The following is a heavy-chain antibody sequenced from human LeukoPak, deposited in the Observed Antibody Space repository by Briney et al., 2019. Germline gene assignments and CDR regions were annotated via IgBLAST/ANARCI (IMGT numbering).Heavy chain of an antibody. V-gene: IGHV4-59*01. CDR3: ARDEGAGAPYFDY. CDR2: IYYGGNT. Sequence: SSETLSLTCTVSGFSISNYYWSWIRQPPGKGLEWIWYIYYGGNTNYNPSLKSRVTISVDTSKNQFSLKLSSVTAADTAVYYCARDEGAGAPYFDYWGQGTLVTVSS. CDR1: GFSISNYY. J-gene: IGHJ4*02. D-gene: IGHD1-26*01.